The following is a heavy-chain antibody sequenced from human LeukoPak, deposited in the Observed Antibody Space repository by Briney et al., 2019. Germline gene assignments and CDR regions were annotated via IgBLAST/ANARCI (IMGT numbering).Heavy chain of an antibody. CDR1: GGSFSGYY. J-gene: IGHJ5*02. D-gene: IGHD3-3*01. Sequence: SETLSLTCAVYGGSFSGYYWSWIRQPPGKGLEWIGEINHSGSTNYNPSLKSRVTISVDTSKNQFSLKLSSVTAADTAVYYCARGRYYDFWSGYSFWFDPWGQGTLVTV. V-gene: IGHV4-34*01. CDR2: INHSGST. CDR3: ARGRYYDFWSGYSFWFDP.